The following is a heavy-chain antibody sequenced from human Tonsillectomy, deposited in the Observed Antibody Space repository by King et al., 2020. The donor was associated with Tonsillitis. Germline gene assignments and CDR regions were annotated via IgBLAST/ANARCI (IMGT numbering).Heavy chain of an antibody. CDR1: GYTFTGYY. J-gene: IGHJ4*02. Sequence: QLVQSGAEVKKPGASVKVSCTASGYTFTGYYMHWVRQAPGQGLEWMGWINPNSGDTQDAQKFQGRVTMTRDTSISTFYMELSRLKSDDTAIYYCARDRPLALDYWGQGTLDSVSS. CDR3: ARDRPLALDY. CDR2: INPNSGDT. V-gene: IGHV1-2*02.